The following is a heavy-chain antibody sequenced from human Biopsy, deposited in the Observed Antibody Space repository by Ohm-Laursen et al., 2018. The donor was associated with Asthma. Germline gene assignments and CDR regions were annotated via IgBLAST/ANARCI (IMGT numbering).Heavy chain of an antibody. V-gene: IGHV3-11*01. J-gene: IGHJ4*02. Sequence: SLRLSCAASGFTFSGYYMSWIRQAPGKGLEWVSYISSSGSTIYYADSVKGRFTISRDNAKNSLYLQMNSLRAEDTAVYYCARDRGIAAAGTEFDYWGQGTLVTVSS. CDR1: GFTFSGYY. CDR2: ISSSGSTI. CDR3: ARDRGIAAAGTEFDY. D-gene: IGHD6-13*01.